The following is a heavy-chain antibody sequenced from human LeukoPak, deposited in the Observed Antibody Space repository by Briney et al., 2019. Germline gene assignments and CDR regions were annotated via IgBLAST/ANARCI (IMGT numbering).Heavy chain of an antibody. J-gene: IGHJ5*02. D-gene: IGHD3-10*01. V-gene: IGHV1-69*05. Sequence: SVKVSWKASGGTFSSYAISWVRQAPGQGLEWMGGIIPIFGTANYARKFQGRVTITTDESTSTAYMELSSLRSEDTAVYYCARTLVLLWFGELSGWFDPWGQGTLVTVSS. CDR3: ARTLVLLWFGELSGWFDP. CDR2: IIPIFGTA. CDR1: GGTFSSYA.